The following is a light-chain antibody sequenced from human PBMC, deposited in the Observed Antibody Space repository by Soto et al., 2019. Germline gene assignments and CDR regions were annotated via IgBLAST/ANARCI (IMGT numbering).Light chain of an antibody. J-gene: IGKJ3*01. Sequence: EIVLTQSPATLSLSPGERATLSCRASQSVSKYLAWYQQKPGQVPRLLIYDAFNRATGIPVRFSGSGSGTDFTLTISSLEPEDFAVYHCQQRSNWPLTFGPGTKVDIK. CDR1: QSVSKY. CDR2: DAF. V-gene: IGKV3-11*01. CDR3: QQRSNWPLT.